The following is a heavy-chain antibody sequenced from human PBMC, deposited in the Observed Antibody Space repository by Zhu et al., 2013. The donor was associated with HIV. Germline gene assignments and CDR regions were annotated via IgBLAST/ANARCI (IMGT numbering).Heavy chain of an antibody. D-gene: IGHD2-15*01. V-gene: IGHV3-23*01. CDR1: GFTFSSYA. J-gene: IGHJ4*02. CDR2: ISGSGGST. CDR3: AKENCSGGSCYSPPFDY. Sequence: EVQLLESGGGLVQPGGSLRLSCAASGFTFSSYAMSWVRQAPGKGLEWVSAISGSGGSTYYADSVKGRFTISRDNSKNTLYLQMNSLRAEDTAVYYCAKENCSGGSCYSPPFDYWGQGTLVTVSS.